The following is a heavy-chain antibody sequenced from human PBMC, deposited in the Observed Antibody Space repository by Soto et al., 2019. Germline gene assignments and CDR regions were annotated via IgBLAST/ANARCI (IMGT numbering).Heavy chain of an antibody. J-gene: IGHJ5*02. V-gene: IGHV4-4*02. D-gene: IGHD6-25*01. Sequence: SETLSLTCAVSGVSISTSSWWTWVRQSPGQGLDWIGEIYHSGTSNYNPSLKGRVSITLDKSKNQFSLILTSVTAADTAVYYCARDSSSSGFERYFDPWGQGTLVTVSS. CDR3: ARDSSSSGFERYFDP. CDR2: IYHSGTS. CDR1: GVSISTSSW.